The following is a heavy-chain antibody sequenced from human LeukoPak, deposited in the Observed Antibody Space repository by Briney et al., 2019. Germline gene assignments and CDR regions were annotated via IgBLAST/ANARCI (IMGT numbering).Heavy chain of an antibody. CDR1: GFTFSSYN. J-gene: IGHJ4*02. CDR3: TRGAGTGWRFDS. Sequence: GGSLRLSCAASGFTFSSYNIIWIRQAPGKGLEWVSSISRRSTYIYYADSVKGRFTISRDNAKNSLYLQMNSLRAEDTAVYYCTRGAGTGWRFDSWGQGTLLTVSS. D-gene: IGHD6-19*01. V-gene: IGHV3-21*01. CDR2: ISRRSTYI.